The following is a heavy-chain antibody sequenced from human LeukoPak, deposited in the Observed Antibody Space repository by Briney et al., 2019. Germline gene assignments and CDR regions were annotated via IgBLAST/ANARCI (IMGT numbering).Heavy chain of an antibody. J-gene: IGHJ4*02. D-gene: IGHD5-12*01. CDR3: ARGGSFDY. V-gene: IGHV4-39*01. Sequence: SETLSLTCTVSGGSISSSSYYWGWIRQPPGKGLEWIGSIYYSGSTYYNPSLKIRATISVDTSKNQFSLKPRSVTAADAAVYYCARGGSFDYWGQGTLVTVSS. CDR2: IYYSGST. CDR1: GGSISSSSYY.